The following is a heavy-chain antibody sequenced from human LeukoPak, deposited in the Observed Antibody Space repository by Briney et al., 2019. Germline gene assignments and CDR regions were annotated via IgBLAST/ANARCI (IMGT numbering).Heavy chain of an antibody. V-gene: IGHV3-9*01. CDR3: AKDVTYCGGDCYSSSFDY. Sequence: GGSLRLSCAASGFTFDDHAMPWVRQAPGKGLEWVSGISRKGGNKDYADSVKGRFTISRDNAKHSLYLQMNSLRAEDTALYYCAKDVTYCGGDCYSSSFDYWGQGILVTVSS. D-gene: IGHD2-21*02. CDR1: GFTFDDHA. J-gene: IGHJ4*02. CDR2: ISRKGGNK.